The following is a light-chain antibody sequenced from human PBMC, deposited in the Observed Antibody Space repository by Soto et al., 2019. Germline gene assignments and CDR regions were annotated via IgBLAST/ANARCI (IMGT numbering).Light chain of an antibody. V-gene: IGLV7-46*01. CDR2: GIS. CDR1: TGAVTSGHY. J-gene: IGLJ2*01. Sequence: QAVVTQEPSLTVSPGGTVTLTCGSSTGAVTSGHYPYWFQQKPGQAPRTLIYGISNKHSWTPARFSGSLLGGKAALTLSGAQPEDEADYYCLLSYNGPWVFGGGTQLTVL. CDR3: LLSYNGPWV.